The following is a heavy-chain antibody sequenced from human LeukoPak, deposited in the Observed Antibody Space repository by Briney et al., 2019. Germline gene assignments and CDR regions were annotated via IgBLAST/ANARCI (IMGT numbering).Heavy chain of an antibody. Sequence: PSETLSLTCTVSGGSISSSSYYWGWIRQPPGKGLEWIGSIYYSGSTYYNPSLKSRVTISVDTSKNQFSLKLSSVTAADTAVYYCADSNSSGGWGGWFDPWGQGTLVTVSS. CDR2: IYYSGST. CDR1: GGSISSSSYY. V-gene: IGHV4-39*07. CDR3: ADSNSSGGWGGWFDP. D-gene: IGHD6-19*01. J-gene: IGHJ5*02.